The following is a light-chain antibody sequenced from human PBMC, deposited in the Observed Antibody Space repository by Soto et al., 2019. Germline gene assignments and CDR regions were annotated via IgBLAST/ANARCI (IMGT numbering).Light chain of an antibody. CDR2: GNS. V-gene: IGLV1-40*01. CDR3: QSYDSSLSGSGV. Sequence: QSVLTQPPSVSGAPGQRVPISCTGSSPNIGAGYDVHWYQQLPGTAPKLLIYGNSNRPSGVPDRFSGSKSGTSASLAITGLQAEDEADYYCQSYDSSLSGSGVFGGGTKVTVL. J-gene: IGLJ3*02. CDR1: SPNIGAGYD.